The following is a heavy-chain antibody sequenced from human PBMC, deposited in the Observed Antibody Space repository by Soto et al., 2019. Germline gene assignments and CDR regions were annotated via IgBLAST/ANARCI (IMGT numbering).Heavy chain of an antibody. CDR2: IYYNGDT. J-gene: IGHJ3*01. D-gene: IGHD1-20*01. Sequence: QLQLQESGPGLVKPAETLSLKCAVSGGSVSSGNYFWGWIRQPPGKGLEWIGNIYYNGDTYYSPSLKSRVTMSVDTAQNQFSRRLTSVTAADTAVYYCASRLIDNWNQVHAFDFWGQGTLVTVSS. CDR1: GGSVSSGNYF. V-gene: IGHV4-39*01. CDR3: ASRLIDNWNQVHAFDF.